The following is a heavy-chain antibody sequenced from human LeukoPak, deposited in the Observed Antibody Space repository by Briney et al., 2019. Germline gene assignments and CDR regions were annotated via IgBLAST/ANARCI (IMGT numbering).Heavy chain of an antibody. CDR3: AKDRFRYYDSSGKPWGEFDY. J-gene: IGHJ4*02. CDR1: GFTFDDYA. Sequence: GGSLRLSCAASGFTFDDYAMHWVRQAPGKGLEWVSGISWNSGSIGYADSVKGRFTISRDNAKNSLYLQMNSLRAEDTALYYCAKDRFRYYDSSGKPWGEFDYWGQGTLVTVSS. D-gene: IGHD3-22*01. V-gene: IGHV3-9*01. CDR2: ISWNSGSI.